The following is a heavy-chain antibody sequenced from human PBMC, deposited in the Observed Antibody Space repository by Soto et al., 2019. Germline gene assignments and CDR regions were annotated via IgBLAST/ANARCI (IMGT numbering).Heavy chain of an antibody. CDR1: GGSFKSGSYS. J-gene: IGHJ4*02. CDR2: VYHTGRT. Sequence: PSETLSLTCTVSGGSFKSGSYSWSWIRQPPGKGLEWIGYVYHTGRTSYNPSLKGRVSISMDTSKNQFSLNLDSVTAADTAVYFCARDFAYFDSRGQGTLVTVSS. CDR3: ARDFAYFDS. V-gene: IGHV4-61*01. D-gene: IGHD3-3*01.